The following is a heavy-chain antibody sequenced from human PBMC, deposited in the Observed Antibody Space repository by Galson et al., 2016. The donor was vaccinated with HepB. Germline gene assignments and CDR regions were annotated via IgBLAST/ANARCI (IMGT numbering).Heavy chain of an antibody. CDR1: GYTFSTYG. V-gene: IGHV1-18*01. CDR2: ISAFDGNT. Sequence: SGYTFSTYGISWVRQAPGQGLEWMGWISAFDGNTEQSRKFQGRFTMTTDTSTSTAFMELRNLRSDDTAVYYCARAILKGLSDFWGQGTLVTVPS. D-gene: IGHD2/OR15-2a*01. CDR3: ARAILKGLSDF. J-gene: IGHJ4*02.